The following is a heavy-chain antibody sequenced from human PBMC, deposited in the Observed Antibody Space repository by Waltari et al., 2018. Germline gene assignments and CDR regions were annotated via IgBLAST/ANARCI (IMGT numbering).Heavy chain of an antibody. J-gene: IGHJ2*01. CDR3: ARVTSEFRSPYFYFDL. Sequence: QLQLQESGPGLVKPSETLSLTCSVSGDSIISTYYYWGWIRQPPGKGLEWIGSIYYSGDTSYTPSLSSRVTISVDTSKNQFSLKLTSVTAADTALYYCARVTSEFRSPYFYFDLWGRGTLVTVSA. V-gene: IGHV4-39*07. CDR2: IYYSGDT. CDR1: GDSIISTYYY.